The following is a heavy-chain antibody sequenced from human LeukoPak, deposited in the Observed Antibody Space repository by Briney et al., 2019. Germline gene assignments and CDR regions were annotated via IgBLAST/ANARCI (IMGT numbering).Heavy chain of an antibody. Sequence: SETLSLTCTVSNDSISSYCCSWVRQPLGKGLEWIGFMCPSGRTDYNPSLKSRVTMSIDMSKNQLSMELRFLTAADTAVYYCATSYDGKTAPYDLWGHGTLVTVSS. CDR2: MCPSGRT. J-gene: IGHJ5*02. D-gene: IGHD4-23*01. CDR3: ATSYDGKTAPYDL. CDR1: NDSISSYC. V-gene: IGHV4-4*08.